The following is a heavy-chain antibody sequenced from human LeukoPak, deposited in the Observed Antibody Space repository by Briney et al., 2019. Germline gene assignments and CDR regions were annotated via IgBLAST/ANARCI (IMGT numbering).Heavy chain of an antibody. CDR2: IIPIFGTA. CDR1: VGTFSSYA. J-gene: IGHJ3*02. Sequence: ASVPVSCKASVGTFSSYAISWVRQAPGQGLEWMGRIIPIFGTANYAHKLHGRVTITTDESTSTAYMELSSLRSEDTAVYYCARLGDCSGGSCYQKHDAFDIWGQGTMVTVSS. D-gene: IGHD2-15*01. CDR3: ARLGDCSGGSCYQKHDAFDI. V-gene: IGHV1-69*05.